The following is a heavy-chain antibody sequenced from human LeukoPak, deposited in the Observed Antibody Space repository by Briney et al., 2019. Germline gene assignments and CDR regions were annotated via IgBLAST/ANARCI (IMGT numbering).Heavy chain of an antibody. CDR2: IKQDGSEK. Sequence: GGSLRLSCAASGFTFSSYWMSWVRQAPGKGLEGVANIKQDGSEKYYVDSVKGRFTISRDNAKNSLYLRMNSLRAEDTAVYYCARVGCSGGSCYSGRGPFDPWGQGTLVTVSS. D-gene: IGHD2-15*01. CDR3: ARVGCSGGSCYSGRGPFDP. J-gene: IGHJ5*02. CDR1: GFTFSSYW. V-gene: IGHV3-7*01.